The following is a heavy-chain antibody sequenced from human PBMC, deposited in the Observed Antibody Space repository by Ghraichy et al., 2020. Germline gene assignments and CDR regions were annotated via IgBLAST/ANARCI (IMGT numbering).Heavy chain of an antibody. J-gene: IGHJ4*02. CDR3: ASQWELLLDY. D-gene: IGHD2-15*01. Sequence: SETLSLTCTVSGGSISSSGYYWGWIRQPPGKGLEWIGSIYYGGSTYYNPSLKSRVTISVATSKNQFSLKLSSVTAADTAVYYCASQWELLLDYWGQGTLVAVSS. CDR2: IYYGGST. CDR1: GGSISSSGYY. V-gene: IGHV4-39*01.